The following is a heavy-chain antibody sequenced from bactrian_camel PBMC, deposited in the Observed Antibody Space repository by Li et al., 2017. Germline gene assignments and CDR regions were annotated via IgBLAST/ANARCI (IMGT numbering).Heavy chain of an antibody. Sequence: VQLVESGGGLVQAGGSLRLSCVASGFTFSNYWMYWVRQAPGKGLEWVSTINNSGGTTYSADSVKGRFTISKDSPKNALILRMSSLKPEDTAMYYCAAGRNRDWWMPRYAYWGHGTQVTVS. J-gene: IGHJ4*01. CDR3: AAGRNRDWWMPRYAY. D-gene: IGHD7*01. V-gene: IGHV3S1*01. CDR1: GFTFSNYW. CDR2: INNSGGTT.